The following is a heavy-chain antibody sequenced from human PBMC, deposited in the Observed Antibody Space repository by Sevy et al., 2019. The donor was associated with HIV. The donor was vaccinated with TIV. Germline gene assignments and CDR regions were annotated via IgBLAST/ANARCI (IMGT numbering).Heavy chain of an antibody. CDR1: GLTFSNDN. CDR2: IKKDGSEK. J-gene: IGHJ6*02. Sequence: GGSLRLSCAASGLTFSNDNMNWVRQAPGKGLEWVANIKKDGSEKYYVDSVKGRFTISRDNAKNSLHLQMKSLRAEDTAVYYCARDCSSTSCLWGLDVWGQGTTVTVSS. CDR3: ARDCSSTSCLWGLDV. V-gene: IGHV3-7*03. D-gene: IGHD2-2*01.